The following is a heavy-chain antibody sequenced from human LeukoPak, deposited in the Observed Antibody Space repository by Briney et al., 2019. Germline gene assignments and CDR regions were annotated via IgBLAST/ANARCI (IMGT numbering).Heavy chain of an antibody. J-gene: IGHJ6*03. V-gene: IGHV3-23*01. CDR2: ISGVGDST. D-gene: IGHD2-15*01. Sequence: PGGSLRLSCAASGFTFSNYAMNWVRQAPGKGLEWVSTISGVGDSTYYADSVKGRFTMSRDNSKNTVYLQMNSLRVEDTAIYYCAKRGEGCSGVSCYYYYMDVWGKGTTVTVSS. CDR3: AKRGEGCSGVSCYYYYMDV. CDR1: GFTFSNYA.